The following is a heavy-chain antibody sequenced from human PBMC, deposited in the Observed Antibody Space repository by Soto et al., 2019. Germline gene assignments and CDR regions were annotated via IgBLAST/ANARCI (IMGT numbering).Heavy chain of an antibody. CDR2: IIPIFDTV. CDR1: GGTFSSDG. V-gene: IGHV1-69*06. J-gene: IGHJ6*02. D-gene: IGHD2-2*01. Sequence: QVQLVQSGAEVKKPGSSVKVSCKASGGTFSSDGISWVRQAPGQGLEWMGGIIPIFDTVKYAQKFQGRVTITADKSTSTAYMEVSSLRSDDTAVYYCARDPGRSSNRWRVRQVADCDYYRMDVWGQGTTVTV. CDR3: ARDPGRSSNRWRVRQVADCDYYRMDV.